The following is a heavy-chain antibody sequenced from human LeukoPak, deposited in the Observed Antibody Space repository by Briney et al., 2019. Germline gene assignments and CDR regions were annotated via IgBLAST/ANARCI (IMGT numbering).Heavy chain of an antibody. D-gene: IGHD2-21*01. V-gene: IGHV4-39*01. Sequence: GSLRLSCAASGFTFSSYAMSWVRQPPGKGLEWIGSISFSGSTYYNPSLKSRVTISVDTSKNQFSLKLSSVTAADTAVYYCARHIPVGQVALHWYFDLWGRGTLVTVSS. J-gene: IGHJ2*01. CDR2: ISFSGST. CDR3: ARHIPVGQVALHWYFDL. CDR1: GFTFSSYA.